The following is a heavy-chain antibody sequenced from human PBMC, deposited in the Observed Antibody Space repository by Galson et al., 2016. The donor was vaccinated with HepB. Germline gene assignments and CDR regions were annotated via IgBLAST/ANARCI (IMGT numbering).Heavy chain of an antibody. CDR1: GGSFNSGGYY. Sequence: TLSLTCIVSGGSFNSGGYYWGWLRHHPEKGLEWIGLINYSGSTYYNPSLKSRLSISVDTSKNQFSLSVTSVTAADTAVYYCARAHYTSMALYYFDFWGQGTLVTVSS. CDR3: ARAHYTSMALYYFDF. CDR2: INYSGST. J-gene: IGHJ4*02. D-gene: IGHD5-18*01. V-gene: IGHV4-31*03.